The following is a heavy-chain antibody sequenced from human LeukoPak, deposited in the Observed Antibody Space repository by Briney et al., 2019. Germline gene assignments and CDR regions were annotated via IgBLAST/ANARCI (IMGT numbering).Heavy chain of an antibody. CDR2: ISGDGGST. CDR1: EFIFSSYT. V-gene: IGHV3-23*01. J-gene: IGHJ3*02. D-gene: IGHD2-21*02. CDR3: TRQMKVTAVGTVGFDI. Sequence: GASLRLSCAASEFIFSSYTMGWIRQAPGKGLECVSSISGDGGSTYYGESVKGGFTISRDNSRTTLYLQMNSLRAEDTADYYCTRQMKVTAVGTVGFDIWGQGTMVTVSS.